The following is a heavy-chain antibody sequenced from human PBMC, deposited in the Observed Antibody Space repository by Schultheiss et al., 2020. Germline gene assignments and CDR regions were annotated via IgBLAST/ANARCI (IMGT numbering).Heavy chain of an antibody. V-gene: IGHV4-59*01. CDR2: IYYSGST. J-gene: IGHJ6*02. Sequence: SETLSLTCAVYGGSFSGYYWGWIRQPPGKGLEWIGSIYYSGSTNYNPSLKSRVTISVDTSKNQFSLKLSSVTAADTAVYYCAAAKADYDFWSGYSRYYYYYGMDVWGQGTTVTVSS. CDR3: AAAKADYDFWSGYSRYYYYYGMDV. CDR1: GGSFSGYY. D-gene: IGHD3-3*01.